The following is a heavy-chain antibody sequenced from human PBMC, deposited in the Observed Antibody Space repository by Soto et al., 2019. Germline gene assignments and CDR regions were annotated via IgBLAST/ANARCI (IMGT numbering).Heavy chain of an antibody. CDR3: ARDPTGIAVAGTYNWYDP. J-gene: IGHJ5*02. V-gene: IGHV1-69*12. CDR2: IIPIFGTA. Sequence: QVQLVQSGAEVKRPGSSVKVSCKASGGTFSTYAISWVRQAPGQGLEWMGGIIPIFGTANYAQKFQGRVTITADESTSTAYMELSSLRSEDTAVYYCARDPTGIAVAGTYNWYDPWGLGTLVTVSS. D-gene: IGHD6-19*01. CDR1: GGTFSTYA.